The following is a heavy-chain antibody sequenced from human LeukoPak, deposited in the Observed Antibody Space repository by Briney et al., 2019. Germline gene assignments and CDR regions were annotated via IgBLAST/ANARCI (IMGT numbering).Heavy chain of an antibody. V-gene: IGHV3-30-3*01. D-gene: IGHD3-22*01. CDR3: ARSSGFFDY. CDR1: GFTFSSYA. CDR2: ISYDGSNK. Sequence: GGSLRLSCAASGFTFSSYAMHWVRQAPGKGLEWVAVISYDGSNKYYADSVKGRFTISRDNSKNTLYLQMNSLRAEDTAVYYCARSSGFFDYWGQGTLVTVSS. J-gene: IGHJ4*02.